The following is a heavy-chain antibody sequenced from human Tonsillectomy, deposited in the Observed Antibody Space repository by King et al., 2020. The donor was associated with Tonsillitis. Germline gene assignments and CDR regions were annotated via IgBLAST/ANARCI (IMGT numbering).Heavy chain of an antibody. CDR1: GFSFSSYS. V-gene: IGHV3-48*01. CDR2: ISTISSTI. Sequence: EEQLVQSGGGLVQPGGSLRLSCAASGFSFSSYSMNWFRQAPGKGLEWVSYISTISSTIHYADSVKGRFTSSRDNAKNSLYLQMHSLRVEDTAMYYCAREGAAFDYWGQGTLVTVSS. CDR3: AREGAAFDY. J-gene: IGHJ4*02. D-gene: IGHD1-26*01.